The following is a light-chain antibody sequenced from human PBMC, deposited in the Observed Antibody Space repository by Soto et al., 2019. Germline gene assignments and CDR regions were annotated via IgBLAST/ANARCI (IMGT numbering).Light chain of an antibody. V-gene: IGKV3-15*01. CDR2: GAY. CDR1: QSVSRN. CDR3: QQSSNWPTIT. J-gene: IGKJ5*01. Sequence: VMTQSPATLSLSPGDSATLSCRASQSVSRNLAWYQQKTGRAPRLLIYGAYTRATGMPARCSGSGSGTELTLTISSLQSEDFAVYYGQQSSNWPTITCGPGTRLEIK.